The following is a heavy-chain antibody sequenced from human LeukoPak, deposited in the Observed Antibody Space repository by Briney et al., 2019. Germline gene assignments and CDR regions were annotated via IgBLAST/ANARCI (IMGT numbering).Heavy chain of an antibody. CDR3: ARLPRDYCSGGSCYSKGDY. V-gene: IGHV5-10-1*01. D-gene: IGHD2-15*01. CDR1: GYSFTSYW. J-gene: IGHJ4*02. CDR2: IDPSDSYT. Sequence: GESLKISWKGSGYSFTSYWTSWVRQMPGKGLEWMGRIDPSDSYTNYSPSFQGHVTISADKSISTAYLQWSSLKASDTAMYYCARLPRDYCSGGSCYSKGDYWGQGTLVTVSS.